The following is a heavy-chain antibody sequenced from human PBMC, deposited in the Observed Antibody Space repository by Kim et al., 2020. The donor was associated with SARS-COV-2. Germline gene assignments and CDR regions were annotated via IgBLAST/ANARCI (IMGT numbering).Heavy chain of an antibody. V-gene: IGHV3-15*01. CDR3: TTDPAMIVVWFVDY. CDR2: IKSKTDGGTT. Sequence: GGSLRLSCAASGFTFSNAWMSWVRQAPGKGLEWVGRIKSKTDGGTTDYAAPVKGRFTISRDDSKNTLYLQMNSLKTEDTAVYYCTTDPAMIVVWFVDYWGQGTLVTVSS. CDR1: GFTFSNAW. J-gene: IGHJ4*02. D-gene: IGHD3-22*01.